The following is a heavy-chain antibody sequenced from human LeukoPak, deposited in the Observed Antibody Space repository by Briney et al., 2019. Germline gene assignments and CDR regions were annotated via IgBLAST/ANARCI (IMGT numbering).Heavy chain of an antibody. CDR1: AFTFSSYS. CDR3: ARDVSGSSSWVRFDY. CDR2: ISSNSGTI. J-gene: IGHJ4*02. D-gene: IGHD6-13*01. Sequence: GGSLRLSCAASAFTFSSYSMNWVRQAPGKGLEWVSYISSNSGTIYYADSVKGRFTISRDNAKNLVHLQMNSLRAEDTAVYYCARDVSGSSSWVRFDYWGQGTLVTVSS. V-gene: IGHV3-48*04.